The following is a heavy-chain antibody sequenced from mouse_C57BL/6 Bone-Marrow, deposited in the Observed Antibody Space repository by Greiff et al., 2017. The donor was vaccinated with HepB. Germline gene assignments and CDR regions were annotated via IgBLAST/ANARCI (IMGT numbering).Heavy chain of an antibody. D-gene: IGHD1-1*01. CDR1: GYTFTSYW. J-gene: IGHJ1*03. Sequence: QVQLQQPGTELVKPGASVKLSCKASGYTFTSYWMHWVKQRPGQGLEWIGNINPSNGGTNYNEKFKSKAPLTVDKSSSTAYMQLSSLTSEDSAVYYCARSRYGSSYWYFDVWGTGTTVTVSS. CDR2: INPSNGGT. CDR3: ARSRYGSSYWYFDV. V-gene: IGHV1-53*01.